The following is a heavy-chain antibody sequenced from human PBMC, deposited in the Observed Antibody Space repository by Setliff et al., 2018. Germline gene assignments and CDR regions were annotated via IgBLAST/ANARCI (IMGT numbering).Heavy chain of an antibody. J-gene: IGHJ4*02. Sequence: ASVKVSCKASGYTFNNYGVAWVRQAPGQGLDWMGWVTIYNGNTKYAQNLQGRLTLSTDRSTNTVYMELGSLTTDDTAIYYCARVESMVRGKNILRHFDYWGQGTQVTVS. CDR2: VTIYNGNT. V-gene: IGHV1-18*01. D-gene: IGHD3-10*01. CDR1: GYTFNNYG. CDR3: ARVESMVRGKNILRHFDY.